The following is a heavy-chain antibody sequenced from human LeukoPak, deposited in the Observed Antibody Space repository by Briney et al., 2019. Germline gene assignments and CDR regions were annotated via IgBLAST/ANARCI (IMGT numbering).Heavy chain of an antibody. J-gene: IGHJ4*02. Sequence: PSETLSLTCAVYGGSFSGYYWSWIRQPPGKGLEWIGEINHSGSTNYNPSLKSRVTISVDTSKNQFSLKLSSVTAADTAVYYCARGPDYVWGGYRFRRYFDYWGQGTLVTVSS. D-gene: IGHD3-16*02. V-gene: IGHV4-34*01. CDR2: INHSGST. CDR3: ARGPDYVWGGYRFRRYFDY. CDR1: GGSFSGYY.